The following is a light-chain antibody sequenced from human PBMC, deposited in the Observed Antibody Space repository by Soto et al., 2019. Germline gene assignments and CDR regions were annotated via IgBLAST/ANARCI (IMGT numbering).Light chain of an antibody. CDR3: QQYGSTHT. CDR1: QSVSSNY. Sequence: IVLTQSPGTLSLSPGERATLSCRASQSVSSNYLAWYQQKPGQAPRLLIYGTSIRATGIRDRFSGSGSGTDFTLTITRLEPEDFAVYYCQQYGSTHTFGGGTKVEIK. CDR2: GTS. V-gene: IGKV3-20*01. J-gene: IGKJ4*01.